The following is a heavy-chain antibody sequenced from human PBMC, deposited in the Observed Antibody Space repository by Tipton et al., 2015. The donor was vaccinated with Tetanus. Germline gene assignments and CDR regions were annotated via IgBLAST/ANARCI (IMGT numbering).Heavy chain of an antibody. V-gene: IGHV4-34*01. CDR2: THPSGST. Sequence: TLSLTCTIYGGTFSGYYCSWIRQPPGRGLEWIGETHPSGSTNYNPSLTSRVTLSQDTSKSQFSLKLSSVTSADTAVYYCARTSGYLYSSYWGQGTLVTVSS. D-gene: IGHD3-3*01. CDR1: GGTFSGYY. J-gene: IGHJ1*01. CDR3: ARTSGYLYSSY.